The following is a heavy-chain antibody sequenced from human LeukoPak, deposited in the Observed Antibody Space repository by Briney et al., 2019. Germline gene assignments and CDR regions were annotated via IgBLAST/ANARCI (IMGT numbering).Heavy chain of an antibody. D-gene: IGHD2-21*02. J-gene: IGHJ5*02. CDR1: GYSFTSYW. Sequence: GESLKISCKGSGYSFTSYWIGWVRQMPGKGLEWMGIIYPGDSDTRYSPSFQGQVTISADKSIRTAYLHWRSLKASDTAMYYCVRLAYCGGDCYSRWFDPWGQGTLVTVSS. CDR2: IYPGDSDT. V-gene: IGHV5-51*01. CDR3: VRLAYCGGDCYSRWFDP.